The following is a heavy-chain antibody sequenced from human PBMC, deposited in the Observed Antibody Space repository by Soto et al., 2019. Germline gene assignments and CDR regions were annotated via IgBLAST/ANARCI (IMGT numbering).Heavy chain of an antibody. Sequence: SGPTLVNPTQTLTLTCTFSGFSLSASGVGVGWIRQPPGKALEWLAIIYWDDAKHYSPSLKSSLTITKDTSKNQVVLTMTNMDPVDTAQFYRDPKGGGDRILDYWGQ. V-gene: IGHV2-5*02. J-gene: IGHJ4*02. CDR3: DPKGGGDRILDY. D-gene: IGHD3-16*01. CDR2: IYWDDAK. CDR1: GFSLSASGVG.